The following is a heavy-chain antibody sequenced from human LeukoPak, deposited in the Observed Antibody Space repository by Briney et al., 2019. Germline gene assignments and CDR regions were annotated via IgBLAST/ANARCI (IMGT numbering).Heavy chain of an antibody. CDR1: GGTFSSYA. D-gene: IGHD1-26*01. J-gene: IGHJ3*02. CDR3: ARVQWELLRDDAFDI. Sequence: ASVKVSCKASGGTFSSYAISWVRQAPGQGLEWMGGIIPIFGTANYAQKFQGRVTITTDESTSTAYMELSSLRSEDTAVYYCARVQWELLRDDAFDIWGQGTMVTVSS. V-gene: IGHV1-69*05. CDR2: IIPIFGTA.